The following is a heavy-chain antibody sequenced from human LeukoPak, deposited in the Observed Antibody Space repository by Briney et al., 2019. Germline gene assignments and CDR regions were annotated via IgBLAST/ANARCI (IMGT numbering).Heavy chain of an antibody. CDR3: TILDAGIDFDY. CDR1: GFTFSRDW. CDR2: ITDTGTTI. D-gene: IGHD3-3*01. J-gene: IGHJ4*02. V-gene: IGHV3-48*04. Sequence: GGPLRLSCAASGFTFSRDWMHWVRQAPGKGLEWVAHITDTGTTIYYADSVRGRFTISRDNAKNSLYLQMDSLRAEDTAVYYCTILDAGIDFDYWGRGTPVTVSS.